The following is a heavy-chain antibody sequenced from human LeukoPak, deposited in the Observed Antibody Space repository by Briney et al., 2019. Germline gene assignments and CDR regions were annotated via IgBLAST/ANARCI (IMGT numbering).Heavy chain of an antibody. CDR2: LSGTGGTR. V-gene: IGHV3-23*01. J-gene: IGHJ4*02. Sequence: GGSLRLSCTASGFSFSSYAMTWVRQAPGKGLEWVSALSGTGGTRYYANSVKGRFTISRDNSKNTVYLQMNSLRADDTAVYYCAMDRIGTYYFFDSWGQGTLVTVSS. D-gene: IGHD3-10*01. CDR1: GFSFSSYA. CDR3: AMDRIGTYYFFDS.